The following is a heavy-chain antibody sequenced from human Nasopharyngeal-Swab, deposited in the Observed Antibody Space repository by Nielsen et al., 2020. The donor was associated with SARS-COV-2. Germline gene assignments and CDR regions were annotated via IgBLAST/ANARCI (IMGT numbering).Heavy chain of an antibody. Sequence: WIRQPPGKGPEWIGYIYYSGSTNYNPSLKSRVTISVDTSKNQFSLKLSSVTAADTAVYYCARAEPYDFWSGYMPFYGMDVWGQGTTVTVSS. CDR2: IYYSGST. V-gene: IGHV4-59*01. D-gene: IGHD3-3*01. CDR3: ARAEPYDFWSGYMPFYGMDV. J-gene: IGHJ6*02.